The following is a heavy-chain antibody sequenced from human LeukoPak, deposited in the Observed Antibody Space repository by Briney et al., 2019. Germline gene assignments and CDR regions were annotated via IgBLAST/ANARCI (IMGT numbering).Heavy chain of an antibody. J-gene: IGHJ4*02. CDR1: GGSISSYY. V-gene: IGHV4-59*01. CDR3: ARRQCHLGYCFEVDY. D-gene: IGHD2-15*01. Sequence: SETLSLTCTVSGGSISSYYWSWIRQPPGKGLEWIGYIYYSGSTNYNPSLKSRVTISVDTSKNQFSLKLSSVTAADTAVYYCARRQCHLGYCFEVDYWGQGTLVTASS. CDR2: IYYSGST.